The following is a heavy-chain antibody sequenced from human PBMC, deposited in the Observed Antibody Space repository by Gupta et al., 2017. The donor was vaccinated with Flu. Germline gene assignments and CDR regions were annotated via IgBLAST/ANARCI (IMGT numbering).Heavy chain of an antibody. CDR2: INPNDGTA. J-gene: IGHJ5*02. Sequence: MNWVRQAPGQGLEWMGIINPNDGTATYAQKFQGRVTMTRDTSTSTVYMDLSSLRSEDTAVYYCARTSAFWSGYFRTNWFDPWGQGTLVTVSS. V-gene: IGHV1-46*01. CDR3: ARTSAFWSGYFRTNWFDP. D-gene: IGHD3-3*01.